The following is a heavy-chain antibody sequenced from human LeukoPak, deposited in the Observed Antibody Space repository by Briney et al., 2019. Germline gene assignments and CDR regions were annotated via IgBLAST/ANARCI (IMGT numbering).Heavy chain of an antibody. CDR1: GYSISSGYY. D-gene: IGHD6-13*01. V-gene: IGHV4-38-2*01. J-gene: IGHJ5*02. CDR2: IYHSGST. CDR3: ARTTVNIAAAGTNYNWFDP. Sequence: SETLSLTCAVSGYSISSGYYWGWIRQPPGKGLEWIGSIYHSGSTYYNPSLKSRVTMSVDTSKNQSSLKLSSVTAADTAVYYCARTTVNIAAAGTNYNWFDPWGQGTLVTVSS.